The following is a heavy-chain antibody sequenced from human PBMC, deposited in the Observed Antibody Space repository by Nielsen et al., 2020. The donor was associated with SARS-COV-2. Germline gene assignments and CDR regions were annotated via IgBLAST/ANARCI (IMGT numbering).Heavy chain of an antibody. V-gene: IGHV4-31*03. D-gene: IGHD3-22*01. Sequence: SETLSLTCTVSGGSISSDGYYWSWIRQHPGKGLEWIGYIYYSGSTYYNPSLKSRVTISVDTSKNQFSLKLSSVTAADTAVYYCARSSGYSLLYFDYWGQGTLVTVSS. CDR3: ARSSGYSLLYFDY. J-gene: IGHJ4*02. CDR1: GGSISSDGYY. CDR2: IYYSGST.